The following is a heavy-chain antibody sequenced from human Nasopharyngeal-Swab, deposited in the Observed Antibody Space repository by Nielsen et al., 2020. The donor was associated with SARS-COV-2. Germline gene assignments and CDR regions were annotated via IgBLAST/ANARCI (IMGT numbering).Heavy chain of an antibody. CDR2: IGTAGDT. CDR1: GFTFSSYD. Sequence: GGSLRLSCAASGFTFSSYDMHWVRQATGKGLEWVSAIGTAGDTYYPGSVKGRFTISRENAKNSLYLQMNSLKTEDTAVYYCTTVHGSGQGYYYYYYMDVWGKGTTVTVSS. CDR3: TTVHGSGQGYYYYYYMDV. J-gene: IGHJ6*03. V-gene: IGHV3-13*01. D-gene: IGHD6-19*01.